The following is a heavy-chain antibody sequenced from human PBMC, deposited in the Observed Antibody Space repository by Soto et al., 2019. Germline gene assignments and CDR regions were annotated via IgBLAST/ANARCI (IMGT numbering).Heavy chain of an antibody. D-gene: IGHD3-10*01. CDR2: ISSNGDST. CDR3: GTRGHYYYYMDV. V-gene: IGHV3-64*01. Sequence: GGSLRLSCAASGLTFSTYAMHWVRQAPGKGLEYVSAISSNGDSTYYSNSVKGRFTISRDNSKNTLYLQMGSLRPEDMAVYYCGTRGHYYYYMDVWGKGTTVTVSS. CDR1: GLTFSTYA. J-gene: IGHJ6*03.